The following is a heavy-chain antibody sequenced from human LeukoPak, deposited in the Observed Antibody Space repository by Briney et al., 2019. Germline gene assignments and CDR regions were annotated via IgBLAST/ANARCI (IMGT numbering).Heavy chain of an antibody. D-gene: IGHD3-10*01. CDR3: AKRGVVIRVILVGFHKEAYYFDS. Sequence: GGSLRLSCAVSGITLSNYGMSWVRQAPGRGLEWVAGLSGSGGGTNYADSVKGRFTISRDNAKNTLYLQMNSLRAEDTAVYFCAKRGVVIRVILVGFHKEAYYFDSWGQGALVTVSS. V-gene: IGHV3-23*01. CDR2: LSGSGGGT. J-gene: IGHJ4*02. CDR1: GITLSNYG.